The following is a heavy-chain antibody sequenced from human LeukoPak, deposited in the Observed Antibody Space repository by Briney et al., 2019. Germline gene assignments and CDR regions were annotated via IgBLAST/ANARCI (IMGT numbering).Heavy chain of an antibody. J-gene: IGHJ4*02. CDR2: INPNIGDT. D-gene: IGHD6-13*01. V-gene: IGHV1-2*02. CDR3: ARASAAGIYYFDY. CDR1: GYTFTGYY. Sequence: EASVKVSCKASGYTFTGYYMHWVRQAPGQGLEWMGWINPNIGDTNYAQKFQGRVTMTRDTSISTTYMELRRLRSDDTAVYYCARASAAGIYYFDYWGQGTLVTVSS.